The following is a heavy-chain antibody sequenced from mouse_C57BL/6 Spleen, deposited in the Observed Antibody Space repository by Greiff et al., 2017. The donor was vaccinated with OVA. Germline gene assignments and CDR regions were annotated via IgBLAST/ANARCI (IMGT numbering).Heavy chain of an antibody. J-gene: IGHJ1*03. CDR2: IDPNSGGT. Sequence: QVQLQQPGAELVKPGASVKLSCKASGYTFTSYWMHWVKQRPGRGLEWMGRIDPNSGGTKYNEKVKSKATLTVDKPSSTAYMHLSSLTSDDSAVFYCARDGNYPWYFDVWGTGTTVTVSS. V-gene: IGHV1-72*01. CDR1: GYTFTSYW. CDR3: ARDGNYPWYFDV. D-gene: IGHD2-1*01.